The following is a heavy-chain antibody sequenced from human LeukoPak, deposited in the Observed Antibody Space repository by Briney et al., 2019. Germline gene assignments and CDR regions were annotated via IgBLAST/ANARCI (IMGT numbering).Heavy chain of an antibody. CDR2: ISAYNGNT. V-gene: IGHV1-18*01. J-gene: IGHJ4*02. CDR3: ARSYYYDSSGYSPAGY. Sequence: ASVKVSCKASGYTFTSYGISWVRQAPGQGLEWMGWISAYNGNTNYAQKLQGRVTMTTDTSTSTAYMELRSLRSDDTAVYYCARSYYYDSSGYSPAGYWGQGTLVTVSP. D-gene: IGHD3-22*01. CDR1: GYTFTSYG.